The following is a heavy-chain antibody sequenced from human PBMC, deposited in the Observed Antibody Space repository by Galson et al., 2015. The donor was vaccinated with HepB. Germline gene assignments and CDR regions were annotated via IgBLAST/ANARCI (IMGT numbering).Heavy chain of an antibody. CDR2: INPNSGGT. D-gene: IGHD4-17*01. CDR1: GYTFTGYY. CDR3: ARERDDYGFLDV. V-gene: IGHV1-2*04. Sequence: SVKVSCKASGYTFTGYYMHWVRQAPGQGLEWMGWINPNSGGTSYAQKFQGWVTMTRDTSISTAYMELSRLRSDDTAVYYCARERDDYGFLDVWGQGTTVTVSS. J-gene: IGHJ6*02.